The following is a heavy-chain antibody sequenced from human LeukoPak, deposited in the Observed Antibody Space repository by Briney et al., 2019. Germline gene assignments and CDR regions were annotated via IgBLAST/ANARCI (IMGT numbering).Heavy chain of an antibody. Sequence: SETLSLTCAVSGGSISSSNWWSWVRQPPGKGLEWIGEIYHSGSTNYHPSLKSRVTISVDKSKNQFSLKLSSVTAADTAVYYCARGAYYDFWSASSLDYWGQGTLVTVSS. D-gene: IGHD3-3*01. CDR3: ARGAYYDFWSASSLDY. V-gene: IGHV4-4*02. CDR2: IYHSGST. CDR1: GGSISSSNW. J-gene: IGHJ4*02.